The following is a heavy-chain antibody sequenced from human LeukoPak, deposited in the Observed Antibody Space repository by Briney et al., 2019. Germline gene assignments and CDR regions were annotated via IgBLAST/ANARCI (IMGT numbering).Heavy chain of an antibody. J-gene: IGHJ3*02. D-gene: IGHD6-13*01. CDR2: ISGSGGST. Sequence: GGSLRLSCAASGFTFSSYSMNWVRQAPGKGLEWVSAISGSGGSTYYADSVKGRFTISRDNSKNTLYLQMNSLRAEDTAVYYCAKVGSSWLDAFDIWGQGTMVTVSS. V-gene: IGHV3-23*01. CDR1: GFTFSSYS. CDR3: AKVGSSWLDAFDI.